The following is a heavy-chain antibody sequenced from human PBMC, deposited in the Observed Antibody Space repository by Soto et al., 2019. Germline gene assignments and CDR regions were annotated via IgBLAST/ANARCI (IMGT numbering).Heavy chain of an antibody. V-gene: IGHV4-59*12. J-gene: IGHJ4*02. CDR3: ARGVTTVTTIDY. CDR2: IYYSGST. CDR1: GGSISSYY. D-gene: IGHD4-17*01. Sequence: SETLSLTCTVSGGSISSYYWSWIRQPPGKGLEWIGYIYYSGSTNYNPSLKSRVTISVDRSKNQFSLKLSSVTAADTAVYYCARGVTTVTTIDYWGQGTLVTVSS.